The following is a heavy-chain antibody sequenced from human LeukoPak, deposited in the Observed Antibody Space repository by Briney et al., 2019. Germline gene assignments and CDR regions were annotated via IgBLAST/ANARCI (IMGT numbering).Heavy chain of an antibody. Sequence: ASVKVSCKASGGTFSSYAISWVRQAPGQGLEWMGWISAYNGNTHYAQNLQGRVTMTRGTSTGTAYMELRSLRSDDTAVYYCARVPLGYFDYWGQGTLVTVSS. V-gene: IGHV1-18*01. CDR3: ARVPLGYFDY. CDR1: GGTFSSYA. J-gene: IGHJ4*02. CDR2: ISAYNGNT.